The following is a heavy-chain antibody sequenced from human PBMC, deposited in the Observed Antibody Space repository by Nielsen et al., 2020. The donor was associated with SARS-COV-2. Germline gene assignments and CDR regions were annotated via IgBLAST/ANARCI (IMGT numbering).Heavy chain of an antibody. Sequence: ASVKVSCKASGYTFTGHYMHWMRQAPGQGPEWMGRVNPNSGATNYAQKFQGRVTMTRDTSTSTVYMELSSLRSEDTAVYYCAREHFVGGLGIVVVISTILDYWGQGTLVTVSS. CDR2: VNPNSGAT. V-gene: IGHV1-2*06. D-gene: IGHD3-22*01. CDR1: GYTFTGHY. J-gene: IGHJ4*02. CDR3: AREHFVGGLGIVVVISTILDY.